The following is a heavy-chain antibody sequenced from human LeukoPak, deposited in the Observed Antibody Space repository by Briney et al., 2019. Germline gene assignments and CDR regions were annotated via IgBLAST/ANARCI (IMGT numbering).Heavy chain of an antibody. V-gene: IGHV3-21*01. CDR2: ISSSSSYT. CDR3: ARDDISTDYYFDH. J-gene: IGHJ4*02. D-gene: IGHD3-9*01. CDR1: GFTFSSYT. Sequence: GGSLRLSCAASGFTFSSYTINWVRQAPGKGLEWVSSISSSSSYTYYADSVKGRFSISRDNARNSLYLQMNSLRAEDTAVYYCARDDISTDYYFDHWGQRTLVTVSS.